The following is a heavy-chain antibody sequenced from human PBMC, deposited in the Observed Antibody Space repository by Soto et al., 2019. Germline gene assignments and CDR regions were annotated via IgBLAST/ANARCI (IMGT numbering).Heavy chain of an antibody. CDR1: GFIFNTYS. V-gene: IGHV3-48*02. D-gene: IGHD2-15*01. J-gene: IGHJ4*02. Sequence: LRLSCAASGFIFNTYSMNWVRQAPGKGLEWVSYISGSSQTIFYADSVRGRFTISRDNANNSTYLQMVSLRDEDTAVYYCARTLSWRRGPFDSWGQGTLVTVSS. CDR3: ARTLSWRRGPFDS. CDR2: ISGSSQTI.